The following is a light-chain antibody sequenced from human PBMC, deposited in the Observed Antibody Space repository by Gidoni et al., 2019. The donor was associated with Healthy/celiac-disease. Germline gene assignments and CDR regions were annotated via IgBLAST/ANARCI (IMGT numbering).Light chain of an antibody. J-gene: IGKJ3*01. CDR1: QSLSSY. V-gene: IGKV1-39*01. CDR3: QQGYTTPFP. CDR2: AAS. Sequence: DIKMSHYPSSLSASVGYRVTIPCRASQSLSSYLNWYQQKPGKAPKLLIYAASSLQRGFPSRFRGVGSGPDFTLTSSSLRPEDFATYYFQQGYTTPFPFGPGTKVDIK.